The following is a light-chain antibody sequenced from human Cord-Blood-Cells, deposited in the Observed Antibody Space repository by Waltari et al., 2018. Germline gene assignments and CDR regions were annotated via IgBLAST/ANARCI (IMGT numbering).Light chain of an antibody. J-gene: IGKJ1*01. CDR2: GAS. Sequence: EIVLTQSPGTLSLSPGERATLSCRASQSVSSSYLAWYQKKPGQAPRLLIYGASSRATGIPDRFSGSGSGTDFTRTISRLEPEDFAVYYCQQYGSSPWTFGQGTKVEIK. V-gene: IGKV3-20*01. CDR3: QQYGSSPWT. CDR1: QSVSSSY.